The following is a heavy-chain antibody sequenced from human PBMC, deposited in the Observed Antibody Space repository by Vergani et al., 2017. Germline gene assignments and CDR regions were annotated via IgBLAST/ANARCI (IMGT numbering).Heavy chain of an antibody. J-gene: IGHJ3*02. Sequence: QVQLQESGPGLVKPSETLSLNCTVSGGSISSYYWSWIRQPPGKGLEWIGYIYYSGSTNYNPSLKSRVHISVDTTKNQFSLKMSSVTAADTAVYYGARSLSTGVDAFDIWGQGTMVTVSS. D-gene: IGHD3-10*01. V-gene: IGHV4-59*01. CDR3: ARSLSTGVDAFDI. CDR2: IYYSGST. CDR1: GGSISSYY.